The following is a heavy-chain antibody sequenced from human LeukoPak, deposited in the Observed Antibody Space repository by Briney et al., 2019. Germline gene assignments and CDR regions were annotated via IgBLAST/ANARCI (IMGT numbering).Heavy chain of an antibody. CDR2: ISGSGGYT. CDR1: GFTFSNYG. CDR3: ARDLAWGAFDY. D-gene: IGHD7-27*01. Sequence: GGTLRLSCAASGFTFSNYGMSWVRQAPGKGLEWVSAISGSGGYTYYADSVKGRFTISRDNSKNTLSLQMNSLRVEDTAVYYCARDLAWGAFDYWGQGILVAVSS. J-gene: IGHJ4*02. V-gene: IGHV3-23*01.